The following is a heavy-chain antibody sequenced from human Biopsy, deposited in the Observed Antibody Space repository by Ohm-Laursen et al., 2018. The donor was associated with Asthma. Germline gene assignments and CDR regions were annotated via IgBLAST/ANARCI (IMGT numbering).Heavy chain of an antibody. Sequence: SLRLSCAASGFTFSNYVMHWVRQAPGKGLDWVAVISFDGSNKNYTDSVKGRFTISRDNSRNTLHLQMNSLRAEDTAVYYCAKDVFPVWELRRGPDYWGQGTLVTVSS. CDR1: GFTFSNYV. D-gene: IGHD1-26*01. J-gene: IGHJ4*02. CDR3: AKDVFPVWELRRGPDY. V-gene: IGHV3-30*18. CDR2: ISFDGSNK.